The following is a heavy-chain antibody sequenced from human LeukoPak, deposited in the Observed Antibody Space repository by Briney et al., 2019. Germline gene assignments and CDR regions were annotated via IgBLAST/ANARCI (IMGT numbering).Heavy chain of an antibody. CDR3: AELGITMIGGV. CDR1: GFTFSKHG. D-gene: IGHD3-10*02. CDR2: VSPPGGGT. J-gene: IGHJ6*04. V-gene: IGHV3-23*01. Sequence: PGGSLRLSCGASGFTFSKHGMNWVRQAPGKGLEWLSGVSPPGGGTYYADSVKGRLTISRDNAKNSLYLQMNSLRAEDTAVYYCAELGITMIGGVWGKGTTVTISS.